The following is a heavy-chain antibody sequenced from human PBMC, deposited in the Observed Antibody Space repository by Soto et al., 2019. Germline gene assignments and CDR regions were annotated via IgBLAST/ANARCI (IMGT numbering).Heavy chain of an antibody. D-gene: IGHD3-16*01. CDR2: TNGGGANK. CDR3: AKDGDLEYDGPAEYFQH. J-gene: IGHJ1*01. Sequence: EVNLLESGGGVVQPGESLRISCVGSGFTFKNYAMTWVGQGPGKGLEWVSGTNGGGANKHYADSVRGRFTISRDKSKKIWYLEMKSHRLEHKPLYCCAKDGDLEYDGPAEYFQHWGQGTLVTGSS. V-gene: IGHV3-23*01. CDR1: GFTFKNYA.